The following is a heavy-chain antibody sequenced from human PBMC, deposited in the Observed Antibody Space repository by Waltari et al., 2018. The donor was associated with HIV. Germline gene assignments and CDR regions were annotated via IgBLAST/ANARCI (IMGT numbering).Heavy chain of an antibody. D-gene: IGHD1-1*01. CDR3: ARAIPDMYDNSSGFRGMDV. CDR2: INPSGGST. Sequence: QVQLVQSGAEVKKPGASVKVSCKASGYTFTNYYMHWVRQAPGQGLEWMGIINPSGGSTTYAQKFQGRVSMTRDTSTSTVYMELSSLRSEDTAVHYCARAIPDMYDNSSGFRGMDVWGHGTTVTVSS. CDR1: GYTFTNYY. V-gene: IGHV1-46*01. J-gene: IGHJ6*02.